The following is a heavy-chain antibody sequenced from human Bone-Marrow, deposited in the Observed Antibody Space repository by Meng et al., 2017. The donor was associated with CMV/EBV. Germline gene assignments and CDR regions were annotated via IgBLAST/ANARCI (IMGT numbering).Heavy chain of an antibody. CDR2: IYYSGST. CDR1: SSGDYY. J-gene: IGHJ2*01. D-gene: IGHD3-22*01. V-gene: IGHV4-30-4*01. CDR3: ARVYYYDSSGYYYWYFDL. Sequence: SSGDYYWSWIRQPPGKGLEWIGYIYYSGSTYYNPSLKSRVTISVDTSKNQFSLKLSSVTAADTAVYYCARVYYYDSSGYYYWYFDLWGRGTLVTVSS.